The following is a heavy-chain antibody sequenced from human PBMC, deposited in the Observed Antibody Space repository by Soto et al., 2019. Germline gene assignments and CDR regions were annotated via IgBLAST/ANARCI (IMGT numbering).Heavy chain of an antibody. J-gene: IGHJ4*02. CDR3: ASCYGSGSFSSDYFDY. D-gene: IGHD3-10*01. CDR1: GGTFSSYT. CDR2: IIPILGMA. V-gene: IGHV1-69*02. Sequence: QVQLVQSGAEVKKPGSSVKVSCKASGGTFSSYTISWVRQAPGQGLEWMGRIIPILGMANYAQKFQGRVTITADKXPXXAYLELCSLRSEDTAVYYCASCYGSGSFSSDYFDYWRQGTLVAVSS.